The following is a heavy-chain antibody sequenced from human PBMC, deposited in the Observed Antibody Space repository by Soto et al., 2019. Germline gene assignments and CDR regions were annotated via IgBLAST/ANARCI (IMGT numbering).Heavy chain of an antibody. J-gene: IGHJ4*02. CDR2: ISAPNGNT. CDR3: ERGRYGDY. D-gene: IGHD1-1*01. Sequence: QVHLVQSGAEVKKPGASVKVSCKGSGYAFTTYGITWVRQAPGQGLERMGWISAPNGNTNYAQKLQGRVTVTRDTATSTAYMELRSLRSDDTAVYYCERGRYGDYWGQGALVTVSS. CDR1: GYAFTTYG. V-gene: IGHV1-18*01.